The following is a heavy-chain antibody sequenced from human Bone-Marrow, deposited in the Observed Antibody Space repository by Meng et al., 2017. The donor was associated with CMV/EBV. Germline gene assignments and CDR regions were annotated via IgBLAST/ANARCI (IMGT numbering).Heavy chain of an antibody. CDR2: INPNSGGT. Sequence: ASVKVSCKAAGYTFTGYTISWVRQAPGQGLEWMGWINPNSGGTNYAQRFQGRVTMTRDTSTSTASMELSRLRSDGTAVYDCARILTPFRFRGWSHNSNCLDPWGQGTPVTVSS. D-gene: IGHD3-10*01. J-gene: IGHJ5*02. CDR1: GYTFTGYT. CDR3: ARILTPFRFRGWSHNSNCLDP. V-gene: IGHV1-2*02.